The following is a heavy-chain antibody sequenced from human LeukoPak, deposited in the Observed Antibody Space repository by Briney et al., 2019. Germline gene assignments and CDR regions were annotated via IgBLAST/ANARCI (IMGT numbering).Heavy chain of an antibody. CDR2: IYTSGST. D-gene: IGHD3-9*01. J-gene: IGHJ4*02. CDR1: GGSISSYY. CDR3: ARGRILTPFDY. Sequence: SETLSLTCTVSGGSISSYYWSWIRQPAGKGLEWIGRIYTSGSTNYNPSLKSRVTMSLDTSKNQFSLKLSSVTAADMAVYCARGRILTPFDYWGQGTLVTVSS. V-gene: IGHV4-4*07.